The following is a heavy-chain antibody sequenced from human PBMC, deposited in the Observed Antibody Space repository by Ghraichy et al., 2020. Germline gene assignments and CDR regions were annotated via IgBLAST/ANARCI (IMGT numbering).Heavy chain of an antibody. CDR2: ISSSGATI. J-gene: IGHJ4*02. Sequence: GESLNTSCAASGFSFSTYELNWVRQAPGKGLEWISHISSSGATIYYADSVKGRFTISRDNPKNSLYLQMNSLRAEDTAVYYCARRYCSSTSCLFDYWGQGTLVTVSS. CDR1: GFSFSTYE. CDR3: ARRYCSSTSCLFDY. D-gene: IGHD2-2*01. V-gene: IGHV3-48*03.